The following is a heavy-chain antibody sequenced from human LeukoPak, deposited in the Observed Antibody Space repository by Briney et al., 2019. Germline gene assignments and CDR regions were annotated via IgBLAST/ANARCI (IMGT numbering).Heavy chain of an antibody. Sequence: SQTLPLTCAISGDSVSSNSATLKWIRQSPSRGLEWLGRTFYRSKWYNDYALSVKSRITINPDASKNQLSLQLNSVTPEDTAVYYCARDRGYSYGIDYWGQGTLVTVSS. CDR2: TFYRSKWYN. CDR3: ARDRGYSYGIDY. D-gene: IGHD5-18*01. J-gene: IGHJ4*02. V-gene: IGHV6-1*01. CDR1: GDSVSSNSAT.